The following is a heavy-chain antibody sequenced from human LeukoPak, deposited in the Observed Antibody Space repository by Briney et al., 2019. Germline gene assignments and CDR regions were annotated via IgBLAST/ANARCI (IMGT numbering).Heavy chain of an antibody. J-gene: IGHJ4*02. Sequence: SETLSLTCTVSGGSISSSSYYWGWIRQPPGKGLEWIGSIYYSGSTYCNPSLKSRVTISVDTSKNQFSLKLSSVTAADTAVYYCARYYYDSSGYYYYFDYWGQGTLVTVSS. CDR1: GGSISSSSYY. CDR2: IYYSGST. CDR3: ARYYYDSSGYYYYFDY. V-gene: IGHV4-39*01. D-gene: IGHD3-22*01.